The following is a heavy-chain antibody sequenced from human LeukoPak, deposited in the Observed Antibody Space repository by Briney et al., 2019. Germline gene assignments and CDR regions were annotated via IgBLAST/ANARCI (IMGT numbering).Heavy chain of an antibody. V-gene: IGHV1-8*01. CDR2: MNPDNGDT. J-gene: IGHJ2*01. CDR1: GYTFNSYE. CDR3: ARPPGYCRIPRTHFASCYYWYFDL. D-gene: IGHD2-15*01. Sequence: ASVKVSCKASGYTFNSYEINWVRQAAGQRLEWMGWMNPDNGDTGYAQKFQGRVTMTRDTSISTAYMELSGLTSEDTAVYYCARPPGYCRIPRTHFASCYYWYFDLWGRGTLVTVSS.